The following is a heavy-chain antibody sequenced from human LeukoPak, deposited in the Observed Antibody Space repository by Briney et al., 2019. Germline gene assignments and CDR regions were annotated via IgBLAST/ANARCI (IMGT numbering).Heavy chain of an antibody. J-gene: IGHJ3*02. V-gene: IGHV3-30*04. CDR2: ISYDGSNK. D-gene: IGHD5-12*01. Sequence: GRSLRLSCAASGLTFSSYAMHWVRQAPGKGLEWVAVISYDGSNKYYADSVKGRFTISRDNSKNTLYLQMNSLRAEDTAVYYCAKDMSPSRDYVYCAFDIWGQGTMVTVSS. CDR3: AKDMSPSRDYVYCAFDI. CDR1: GLTFSSYA.